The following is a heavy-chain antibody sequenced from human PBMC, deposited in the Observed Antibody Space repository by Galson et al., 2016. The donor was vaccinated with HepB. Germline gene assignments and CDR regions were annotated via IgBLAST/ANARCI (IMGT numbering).Heavy chain of an antibody. CDR2: IHGNGAGS. J-gene: IGHJ6*02. CDR3: AKEGGSYYYYAMDV. Sequence: SLRLSCAASGLTFSNFAMSWVRQAPGKGLHWVATIHGNGAGSYYADSVKGRFTISRDNSKNTLYLQMNSLRAEDTAVYYCAKEGGSYYYYAMDVWGQGTTVTVSS. CDR1: GLTFSNFA. V-gene: IGHV3-23*01. D-gene: IGHD3-16*01.